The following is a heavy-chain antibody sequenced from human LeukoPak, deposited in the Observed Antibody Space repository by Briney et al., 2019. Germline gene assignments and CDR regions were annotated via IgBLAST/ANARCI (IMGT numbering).Heavy chain of an antibody. V-gene: IGHV4-34*01. CDR3: ATLQTGRFDY. Sequence: SETLSLTCTVSGGSISSYYWSWIRQPPGKGLEWIGEINHSGSTNYIPSLKSRVTISLDTSKNQFSLKLSSVTAADTAVYYCATLQTGRFDYWGQGTLVTVSS. D-gene: IGHD1-1*01. J-gene: IGHJ4*02. CDR2: INHSGST. CDR1: GGSISSYY.